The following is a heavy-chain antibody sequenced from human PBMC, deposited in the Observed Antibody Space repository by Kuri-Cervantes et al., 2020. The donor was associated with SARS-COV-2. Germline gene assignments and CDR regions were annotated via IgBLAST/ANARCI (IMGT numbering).Heavy chain of an antibody. CDR2: IIPIFGTA. Sequence: SVKVSCKASGGIFSSYAISWVRQAPGQGLEWMGGIIPIFGTANYAQKFQGRVTITTDESTSTAYMELSSLRSEDTAVYYCARGNFYDSSDFGSLGAFDIWGQGTMVTVSS. CDR1: GGIFSSYA. CDR3: ARGNFYDSSDFGSLGAFDI. V-gene: IGHV1-69*05. D-gene: IGHD3-22*01. J-gene: IGHJ3*02.